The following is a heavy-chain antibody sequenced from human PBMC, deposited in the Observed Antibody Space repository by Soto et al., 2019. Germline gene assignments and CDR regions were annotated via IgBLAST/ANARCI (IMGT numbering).Heavy chain of an antibody. J-gene: IGHJ5*02. CDR2: ISSSSSYI. V-gene: IGHV3-21*01. D-gene: IGHD6-6*01. CDR3: ARSDSSSTNWFDP. CDR1: GFTFSSYS. Sequence: GGSLRLSCAASGFTFSSYSMNWVRQAPGKGLEWVSSISSSSSYIYYADSVKGRFTISRDNAKNSLYLQMNSLRAEDTAVYYCARSDSSSTNWFDPWGQGTLVTVSS.